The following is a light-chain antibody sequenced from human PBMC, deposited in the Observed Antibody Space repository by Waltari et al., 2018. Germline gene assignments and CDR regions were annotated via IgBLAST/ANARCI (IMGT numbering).Light chain of an antibody. J-gene: IGKJ2*01. CDR3: QQYNNWRT. V-gene: IGKV3-15*01. Sequence: EVLMTQSPATLSVSPGERATLSCRASQSFARNLAWYQQKPGQAPRLLIYGASTRATGVPDRFSGSGSGTEFTLTISSLQSEDFAVYYCQQYNNWRTFGQGTKVEIK. CDR2: GAS. CDR1: QSFARN.